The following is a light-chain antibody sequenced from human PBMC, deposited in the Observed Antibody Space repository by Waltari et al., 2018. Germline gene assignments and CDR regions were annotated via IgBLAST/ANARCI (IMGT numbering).Light chain of an antibody. CDR2: AAS. J-gene: IGKJ4*01. CDR1: QGIRDD. Sequence: DIQMTQSPSSLSASVGDSVTITCRASQGIRDDLAWYQHKPGQAPKRLIHAASRLESGVPSRFSGSRFGTEFTLTISSLHPEDSATYYCIQHNLKPGFGGGTKVEIK. V-gene: IGKV1-17*01. CDR3: IQHNLKPG.